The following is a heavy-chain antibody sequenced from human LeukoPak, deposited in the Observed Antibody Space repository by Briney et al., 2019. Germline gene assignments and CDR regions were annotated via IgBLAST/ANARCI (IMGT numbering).Heavy chain of an antibody. J-gene: IGHJ6*03. CDR3: ARRRPAPMVNLEEDVQYYMDV. V-gene: IGHV4-59*08. Sequence: SETLSLTCSVSGVSLSDDYWSWIRQPPGKALEWVGYINYGGSTNYNPSLKSRVTMSVDTSKNQFSLNLSSVSAADTAVYYCARRRPAPMVNLEEDVQYYMDVWGSGTTVTVSS. CDR2: INYGGST. D-gene: IGHD5-18*01. CDR1: GVSLSDDY.